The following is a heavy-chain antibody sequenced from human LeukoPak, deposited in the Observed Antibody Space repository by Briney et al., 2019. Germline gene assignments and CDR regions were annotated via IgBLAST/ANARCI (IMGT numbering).Heavy chain of an antibody. J-gene: IGHJ4*02. CDR2: INHSGST. CDR1: GGSFSGYY. V-gene: IGHV4-34*01. Sequence: SETLSLTCAVYGGSFSGYYWSWIRLPPGKGLEWIGEINHSGSTDYNPSLKSRVTISLDTSKNQFSLKLSSVTAADTAVYYCARHSGMYYFDYWGQGTLVTVSS. D-gene: IGHD1-26*01. CDR3: ARHSGMYYFDY.